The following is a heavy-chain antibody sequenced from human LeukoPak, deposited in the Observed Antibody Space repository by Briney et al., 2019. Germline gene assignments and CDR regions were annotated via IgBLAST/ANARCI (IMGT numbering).Heavy chain of an antibody. Sequence: GASVKVSCKASGYTFTGYYMHWVRQAPGQGLEWIGRIDPNSGDTNFAQKFQGRVTMTRDTSITTAYMDLDSLTSDDTAVYYCARDAYFDHWGQGTLVTVSS. CDR2: IDPNSGDT. CDR3: ARDAYFDH. J-gene: IGHJ4*02. CDR1: GYTFTGYY. V-gene: IGHV1-2*06.